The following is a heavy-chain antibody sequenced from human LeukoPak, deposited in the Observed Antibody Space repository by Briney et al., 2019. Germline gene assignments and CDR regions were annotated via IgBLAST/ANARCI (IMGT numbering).Heavy chain of an antibody. CDR1: GFTFSSYG. Sequence: PGGSLRLSCAASGFTFSSYGTHWVRQAPGKGLEWVAFIRYDGSNKYYADSVKGRFTISRDNSKNTLYLQMNSLRAEDTAVYYCAKDSRSAAVAGYFDYWGQGTLVTVSS. V-gene: IGHV3-30*02. CDR3: AKDSRSAAVAGYFDY. CDR2: IRYDGSNK. J-gene: IGHJ4*02. D-gene: IGHD6-19*01.